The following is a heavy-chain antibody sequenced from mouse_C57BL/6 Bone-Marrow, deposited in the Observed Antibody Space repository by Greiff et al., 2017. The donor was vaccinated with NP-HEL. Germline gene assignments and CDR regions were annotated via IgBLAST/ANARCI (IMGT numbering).Heavy chain of an antibody. CDR3: ARGLDYGSSYYFDY. D-gene: IGHD1-1*01. CDR1: GFTFSSYG. CDR2: ISSGGSYT. Sequence: EVQVVESGGDLVKPGGSLKLSCAASGFTFSSYGMSWVRQTPDKRLEWVATISSGGSYTYYPDSVKGRFTISRDNAKNTLYLQMSSLKSEDTAMYYCARGLDYGSSYYFDYWGQGTTLTVSS. V-gene: IGHV5-6*01. J-gene: IGHJ2*01.